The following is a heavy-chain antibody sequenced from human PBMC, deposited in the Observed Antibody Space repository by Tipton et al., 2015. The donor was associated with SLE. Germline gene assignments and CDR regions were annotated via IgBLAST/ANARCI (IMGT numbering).Heavy chain of an antibody. D-gene: IGHD1-26*01. CDR2: ISSSGSTI. Sequence: SLRLSCEASGFTFNNFGMHWVRQAPGKGLEWVSYISSSGSTIYYADSVKGRFTISRDNAKNSLYLQMNSLRAEDTAVYYCARDLLGATTNYWGQGTLVTVSS. CDR3: ARDLLGATTNY. V-gene: IGHV3-48*03. CDR1: GFTFNNFG. J-gene: IGHJ4*02.